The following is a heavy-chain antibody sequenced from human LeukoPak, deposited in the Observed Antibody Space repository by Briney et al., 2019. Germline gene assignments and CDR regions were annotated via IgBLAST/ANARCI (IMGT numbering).Heavy chain of an antibody. CDR3: ARVPYCSGCRCSSWFDH. V-gene: IGHV3-33*01. D-gene: IGHD2-15*01. Sequence: GRSLRLSCAASGFIFSSYGMHWVRQAPGKGLEWVALIWYDGTNEYYTDSVKGRFTISRANSKNTLYLQMNSLRAEDTAVYYCARVPYCSGCRCSSWFDHWGQGTLVTVSS. J-gene: IGHJ5*02. CDR1: GFIFSSYG. CDR2: IWYDGTNE.